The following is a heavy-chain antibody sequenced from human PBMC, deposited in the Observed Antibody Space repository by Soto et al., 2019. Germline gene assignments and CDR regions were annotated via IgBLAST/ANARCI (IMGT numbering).Heavy chain of an antibody. V-gene: IGHV3-48*02. CDR2: ISSSSSTI. Sequence: EVQLVESGGGLVQPGGSLRLSCAASGFTFSSYSMNWVRQAPGKGLEWVSYISSSSSTIYYADSVKGRFTISRDNAKNALYLQMNSLRDEHTAGYYCACSSSWLHWFDPWGQGTLVTVSS. CDR3: ACSSSWLHWFDP. J-gene: IGHJ5*02. D-gene: IGHD6-13*01. CDR1: GFTFSSYS.